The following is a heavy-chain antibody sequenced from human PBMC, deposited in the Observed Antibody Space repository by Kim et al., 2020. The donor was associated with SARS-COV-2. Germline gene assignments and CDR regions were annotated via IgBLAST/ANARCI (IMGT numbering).Heavy chain of an antibody. J-gene: IGHJ4*02. CDR1: GVSISSNNYY. CDR2: IYYSGSS. V-gene: IGHV4-39*01. Sequence: SETLSLTCTVSGVSISSNNYYWGWIRQPPGKGLEWIGTIYYSGSSYYNPSLKSRVTVSLDTSKNQFSLRLTSVTAADTALFYCARLMTGSYSRYYFDYWGLGTLVTVSS. D-gene: IGHD1-26*01. CDR3: ARLMTGSYSRYYFDY.